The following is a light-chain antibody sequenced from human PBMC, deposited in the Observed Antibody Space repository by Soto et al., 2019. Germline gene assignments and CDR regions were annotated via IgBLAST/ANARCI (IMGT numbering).Light chain of an antibody. CDR1: QSLLHSNGYNY. CDR3: MQALQTPRT. Sequence: DIEMTQSPLSLSVTPGEPASISCRSSQSLLHSNGYNYLDWYLQKPGQSPQLLISSNSNRASGVPDRFSGSGSGTDFTVKLSKVEAEDVRVYYCMQALQTPRTFGQGTKLEIK. CDR2: SNS. V-gene: IGKV2-28*01. J-gene: IGKJ2*01.